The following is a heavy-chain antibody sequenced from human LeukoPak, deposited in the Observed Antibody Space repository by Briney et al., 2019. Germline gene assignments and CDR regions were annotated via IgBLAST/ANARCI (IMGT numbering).Heavy chain of an antibody. D-gene: IGHD5-18*01. CDR1: GFTFSDYG. J-gene: IGHJ4*02. CDR3: ARDSRDTAMSD. CDR2: ISGSGGST. Sequence: PGGSLRLSCAASGFTFSDYGMSWVRQAPGKGLEWVSAISGSGGSTYYADSVKGRFTISRDNSKNTLYLQMNSLRAEDTAVYYCARDSRDTAMSDWGQGTLVTVSS. V-gene: IGHV3-23*01.